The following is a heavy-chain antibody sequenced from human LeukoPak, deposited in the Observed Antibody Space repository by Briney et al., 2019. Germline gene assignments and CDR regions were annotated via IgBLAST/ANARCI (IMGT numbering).Heavy chain of an antibody. J-gene: IGHJ4*02. CDR2: IKSKTDGETT. CDR3: TTDLGTYYHGSQRLIPIDY. CDR1: GFTFTNAW. V-gene: IGHV3-15*01. Sequence: PGGSLRLSCVDSGFTFTNAWMSWVRQAPGKGLEWIGRIKSKTDGETTNYAEPVRGRFTISRDDSKSAVYLQMNSLKIEDTAEYYCTTDLGTYYHGSQRLIPIDYWGQGTLVTVSS. D-gene: IGHD3-10*01.